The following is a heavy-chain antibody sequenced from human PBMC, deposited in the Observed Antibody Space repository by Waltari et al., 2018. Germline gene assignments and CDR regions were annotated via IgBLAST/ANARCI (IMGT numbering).Heavy chain of an antibody. J-gene: IGHJ4*02. D-gene: IGHD3-16*01. Sequence: EVQLVQSGAEVKKAGESLQISCTASGYSFSSSWIGWGRQMPGKGLEWVGSIYPGDSDTKYSPSLQGQVTISADRSVSTAYLQWSSLKASDTAIYYCAREYYDYIGGSVRYFDYWGQGTQVTVSS. CDR2: IYPGDSDT. CDR3: AREYYDYIGGSVRYFDY. CDR1: GYSFSSSW. V-gene: IGHV5-51*01.